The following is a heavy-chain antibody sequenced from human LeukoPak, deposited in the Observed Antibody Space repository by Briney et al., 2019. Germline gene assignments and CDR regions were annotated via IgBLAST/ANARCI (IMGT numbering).Heavy chain of an antibody. CDR2: ISSNGGST. D-gene: IGHD6-19*01. Sequence: PGGSLRLSCAASGFTLSSYAMHWVRQAPGKGLEYVSSISSNGGSTYYANFVKGRFIISRDNSKNTLYLQMGSLRAEDMAVYHCARGGRADASGGYIWFDPWGQGTLVTVSS. CDR3: ARGGRADASGGYIWFDP. CDR1: GFTLSSYA. V-gene: IGHV3-64*01. J-gene: IGHJ5*02.